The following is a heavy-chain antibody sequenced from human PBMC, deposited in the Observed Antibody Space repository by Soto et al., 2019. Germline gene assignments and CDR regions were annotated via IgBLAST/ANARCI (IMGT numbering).Heavy chain of an antibody. Sequence: GGSLRLSCVASGFTFGDAWMNWVRQAAGKGLEWVGHVKTKSEGETTDYAAPVKGRFTIWRDDSTNTLYLQMKSLKSEDTGKYFCTTLGPSWGQGTQVTVSS. CDR1: GFTFGDAW. CDR2: VKTKSEGETT. V-gene: IGHV3-15*07. CDR3: TTLGPS. J-gene: IGHJ5*02.